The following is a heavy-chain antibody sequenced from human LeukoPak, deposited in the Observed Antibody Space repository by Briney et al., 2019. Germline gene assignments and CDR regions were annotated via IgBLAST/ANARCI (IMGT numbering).Heavy chain of an antibody. CDR2: TYYRSKWYN. Sequence: SQTLSLTCAISGDSVSSNSAAWNWIRQSPSRGLEWLGRTYYRSKWYNDYAVSVKSRITINPGTSKNQFSLQLNSVTPEDTAVYYCAREGTHDTYYYDSSGPEAGWFDPWGQGTLVTVSS. CDR3: AREGTHDTYYYDSSGPEAGWFDP. D-gene: IGHD3-22*01. CDR1: GDSVSSNSAA. J-gene: IGHJ5*02. V-gene: IGHV6-1*01.